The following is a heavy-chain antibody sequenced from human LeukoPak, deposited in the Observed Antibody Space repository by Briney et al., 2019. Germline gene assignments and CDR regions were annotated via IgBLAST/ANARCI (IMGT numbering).Heavy chain of an antibody. CDR2: ISSDGSIE. Sequence: PGGSLRLSCAASGFTFSVFAIHWVRQAPGKGLEWVAVISSDGSIEYYADSVKGRFTISRDNSENTVYLQLNSLRPEDTAVYYCAGDQVPLNSGWGTNCDYWGQGSLVTVSS. J-gene: IGHJ4*02. CDR1: GFTFSVFA. V-gene: IGHV3-30*04. D-gene: IGHD5-12*01. CDR3: AGDQVPLNSGWGTNCDY.